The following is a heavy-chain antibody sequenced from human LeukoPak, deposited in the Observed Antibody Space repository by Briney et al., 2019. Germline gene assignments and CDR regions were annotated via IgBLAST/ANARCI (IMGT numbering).Heavy chain of an antibody. CDR2: INSDGSSA. D-gene: IGHD2-2*01. V-gene: IGHV3-74*01. J-gene: IGHJ4*02. CDR3: ARDALYCTSTSCYDY. Sequence: GGSLRLSCAASGFTFSSYWMHWVRQGPGKGLVWVSRINSDGSSANYADSVKGRFTISRDNAKNSLYLQMNSLRAEDTAVYYCARDALYCTSTSCYDYWGQGTLVTVSS. CDR1: GFTFSSYW.